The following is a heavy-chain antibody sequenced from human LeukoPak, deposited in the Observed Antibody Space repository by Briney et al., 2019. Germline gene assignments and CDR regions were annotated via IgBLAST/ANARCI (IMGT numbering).Heavy chain of an antibody. CDR3: ARVGWESVVRGAYYYYYMDV. CDR2: IYYSGST. D-gene: IGHD3-10*01. V-gene: IGHV4-59*01. J-gene: IGHJ6*03. Sequence: SETLSLTCTVSGGSISSYYWSWIRQPPGKGLEWIGYIYYSGSTNYNPSLKSRVTISVDTSKNQFSLKLSSVTAADTAVYYCARVGWESVVRGAYYYYYMDVWGKGTTVTISS. CDR1: GGSISSYY.